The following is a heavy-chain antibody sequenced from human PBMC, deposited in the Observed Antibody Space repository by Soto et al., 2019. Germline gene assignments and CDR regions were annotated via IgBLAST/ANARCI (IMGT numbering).Heavy chain of an antibody. J-gene: IGHJ4*02. V-gene: IGHV4-34*01. CDR1: GGSFSGYY. D-gene: IGHD4-17*01. CDR2: INHSGST. CDR3: ARVGDDYGDYWYYFDY. Sequence: SETLSLTCAVYGGSFSGYYWSWIRQPPGKGLEWIGEINHSGSTNYNPSLKSRVTISVDTSKNQFSLKLSSVTAADTAVYYCARVGDDYGDYWYYFDYWGQGTLVTVSS.